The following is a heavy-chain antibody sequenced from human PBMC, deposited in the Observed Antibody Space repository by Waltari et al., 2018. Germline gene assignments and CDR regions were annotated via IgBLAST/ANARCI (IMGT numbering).Heavy chain of an antibody. J-gene: IGHJ4*02. CDR3: ARAGLLWFGELDY. CDR1: GYSISSGYY. CDR2: IYHSGST. D-gene: IGHD3-10*01. Sequence: QVQLQESGPGLVKPSETLSLTCAVSGYSISSGYYWGWIRQPPGKGLEWSGSIYHSGSTYYNPSLSSRVTISVETSKNQFSLKLSSVTAADTAVYHCARAGLLWFGELDYWGQGTLVTVSS. V-gene: IGHV4-38-2*01.